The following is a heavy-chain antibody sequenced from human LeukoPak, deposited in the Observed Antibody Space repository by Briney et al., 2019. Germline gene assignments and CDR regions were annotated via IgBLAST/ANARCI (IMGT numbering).Heavy chain of an antibody. J-gene: IGHJ4*02. V-gene: IGHV3-48*03. D-gene: IGHD2-2*01. Sequence: PGGSLRLSCEGSGFRFINFEMNWVRQAPGKGLEWISYISSSTYTNYVDSVQGRFTVSRDNAKNSLYLQMHSLRAEDTAVYYCARDLMSPSDPYCSTTSCYYFDYWGQGTLVTVSS. CDR3: ARDLMSPSDPYCSTTSCYYFDY. CDR2: ISSSTYT. CDR1: GFRFINFE.